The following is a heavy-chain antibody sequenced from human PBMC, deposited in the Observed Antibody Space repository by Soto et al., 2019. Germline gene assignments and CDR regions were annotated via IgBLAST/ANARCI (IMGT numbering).Heavy chain of an antibody. Sequence: QVQLQESGPGLVKPSQTLSLTCTVSGGSISSGGYYWSWIRQHPGKGLEWIGYIYYSGSTYYNPSLKRRVTISVDTAKNQCSRKLSSVTAADTAVYYCARGVDYGDPHYFDYWGQGTLVTVSS. D-gene: IGHD4-17*01. CDR2: IYYSGST. CDR3: ARGVDYGDPHYFDY. V-gene: IGHV4-31*03. CDR1: GGSISSGGYY. J-gene: IGHJ4*02.